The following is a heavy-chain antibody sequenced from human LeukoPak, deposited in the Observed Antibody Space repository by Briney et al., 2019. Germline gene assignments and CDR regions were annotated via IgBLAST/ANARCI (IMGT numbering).Heavy chain of an antibody. Sequence: SETLSLTCAVYGGAFSGYYWSWIRQPPGKGLEGIGEIKHSGSTNYNPSLKSRVTISEDTAKNQFSLKLSSVTAADTAVYYCARGFLYYDDSSAGSNFDYWGQGTLVTVSS. CDR2: IKHSGST. CDR3: ARGFLYYDDSSAGSNFDY. J-gene: IGHJ4*02. V-gene: IGHV4-34*01. D-gene: IGHD3-22*01. CDR1: GGAFSGYY.